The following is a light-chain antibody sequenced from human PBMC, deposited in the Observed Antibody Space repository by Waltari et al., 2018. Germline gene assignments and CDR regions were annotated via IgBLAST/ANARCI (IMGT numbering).Light chain of an antibody. Sequence: LTQSPSLSGTPGQRVTIPCSGHIYHLAFNPVNWYQQFPGAAPRVVMTATNERPSGIPDRFSGSKSGNSASLTISGLRFEDESDFYCGAWDDKVKAWLFGGGTTVTVL. CDR1: IYHLAFNP. J-gene: IGLJ2*01. CDR3: GAWDDKVKAWL. V-gene: IGLV1-44*01. CDR2: ATN.